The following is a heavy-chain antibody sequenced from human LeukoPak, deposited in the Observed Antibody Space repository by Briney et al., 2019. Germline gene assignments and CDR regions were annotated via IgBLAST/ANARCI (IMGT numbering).Heavy chain of an antibody. CDR1: GFTFSSYW. Sequence: GGSLGLSCAASGFTFSSYWMSWVRQAPGKGLEWVANIKQDGSEKYYVDSVKGRFTISRDNAKNSLYLQMNSLRAEDTAVYYCARAGTVVVVAATDFDYWGQGTLVTVSS. CDR2: IKQDGSEK. V-gene: IGHV3-7*01. CDR3: ARAGTVVVVAATDFDY. J-gene: IGHJ4*02. D-gene: IGHD2-15*01.